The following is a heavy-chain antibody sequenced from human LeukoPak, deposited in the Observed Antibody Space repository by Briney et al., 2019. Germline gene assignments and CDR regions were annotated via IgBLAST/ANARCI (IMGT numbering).Heavy chain of an antibody. V-gene: IGHV4-39*06. CDR1: GGSISSSSYY. J-gene: IGHJ3*02. CDR3: ASSHVLRFLEWKDAFDI. CDR2: IYYSGST. D-gene: IGHD3-3*01. Sequence: SETLSLTCTVSGGSISSSSYYWGWIRQPPGKGLEWIGSIYYSGSTYYNPSLKSRVTISVDTSKNQFPLKLSSVTAADTAVYYCASSHVLRFLEWKDAFDIWGQGTMVTVSS.